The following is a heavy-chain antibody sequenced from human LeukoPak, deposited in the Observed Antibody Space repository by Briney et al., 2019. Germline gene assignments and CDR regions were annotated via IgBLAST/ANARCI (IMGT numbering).Heavy chain of an antibody. CDR3: ARLPYDSSGYPYYYGMDV. J-gene: IGHJ6*02. V-gene: IGHV5-51*01. Sequence: GESLKISCKGSGYSFTSYWIGWVRQMPGKGLEWMGIIYPGDSDTRYSPSFQGQVTISADKSISTAYLQWSSLKASDTAMYYCARLPYDSSGYPYYYGMDVWGQGTTATVSS. D-gene: IGHD3-22*01. CDR2: IYPGDSDT. CDR1: GYSFTSYW.